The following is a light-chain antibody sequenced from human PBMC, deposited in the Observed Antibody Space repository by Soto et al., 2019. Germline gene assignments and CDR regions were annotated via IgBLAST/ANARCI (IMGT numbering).Light chain of an antibody. Sequence: DIQMTQSPSSLSASVGDEVTITCRASQSISNYLTWYQQKPGKAPNLLIYAAYTLQSGVPSRFSCSGSGTDFTLTISSLQPEDFATYYCQQTYSTPRTFGQGTKV. V-gene: IGKV1-39*01. CDR1: QSISNY. CDR2: AAY. J-gene: IGKJ1*01. CDR3: QQTYSTPRT.